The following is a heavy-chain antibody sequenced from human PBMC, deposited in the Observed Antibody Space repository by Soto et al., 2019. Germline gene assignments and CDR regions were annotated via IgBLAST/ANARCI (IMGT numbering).Heavy chain of an antibody. D-gene: IGHD3-22*01. CDR1: GGTFSSYA. CDR2: IIPIFGTA. Sequence: SSVKVSCKASGGTFSSYAISWVRQAPGQGLEWMGGIIPIFGTANYAQKFQGRVTTTADESTSTAYMELSSLRSEDTAVYYCARDLGSTYYYDSSGHYYVLDAFDIWGQGTMVTVSS. CDR3: ARDLGSTYYYDSSGHYYVLDAFDI. J-gene: IGHJ3*02. V-gene: IGHV1-69*13.